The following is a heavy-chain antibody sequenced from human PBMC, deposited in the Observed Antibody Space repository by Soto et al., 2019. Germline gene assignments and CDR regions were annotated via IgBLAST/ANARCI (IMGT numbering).Heavy chain of an antibody. CDR3: ARDLVVPAAKGYYYYGMDV. CDR2: IWYDGSNK. V-gene: IGHV3-33*01. Sequence: ESGGGVVQPGRSLRLSCAASGFTFSSYGMHWVRQAPGKGLEWVAVIWYDGSNKYYADSVKGRFTIPRDNSKNTLYLQMNSLRAEDTAVYYCARDLVVPAAKGYYYYGMDVWGQGTTVTVSS. D-gene: IGHD2-2*01. J-gene: IGHJ6*02. CDR1: GFTFSSYG.